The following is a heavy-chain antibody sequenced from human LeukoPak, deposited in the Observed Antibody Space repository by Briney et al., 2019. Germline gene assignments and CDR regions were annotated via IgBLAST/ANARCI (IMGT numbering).Heavy chain of an antibody. CDR1: RFTFSSHA. Sequence: GGSLRLSCAASRFTFSSHAMSWVRKAPGKGLEWVSAISGSGGSTYYADSVKGRFTISRDKSKNTLYLQMNSLRAEDTAVYYCAKGLAVAGRFDYWGQGTLVSVSS. CDR2: ISGSGGST. D-gene: IGHD6-19*01. V-gene: IGHV3-23*01. CDR3: AKGLAVAGRFDY. J-gene: IGHJ4*02.